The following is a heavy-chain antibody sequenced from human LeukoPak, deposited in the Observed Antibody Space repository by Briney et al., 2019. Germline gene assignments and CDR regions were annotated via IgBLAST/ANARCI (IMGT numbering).Heavy chain of an antibody. J-gene: IGHJ4*02. CDR1: GFILTSHY. CDR3: ARGLFSGYYGY. Sequence: GASVKVSCKASGFILTSHYMHWVRQAPGQGLEWMGIINPSSGATTYAERFQGRVSMTRDTSTTTVYMELSSLTFEDTAVYYCARGLFSGYYGYWGQGTLVTVSS. D-gene: IGHD3-22*01. V-gene: IGHV1-46*01. CDR2: INPSSGAT.